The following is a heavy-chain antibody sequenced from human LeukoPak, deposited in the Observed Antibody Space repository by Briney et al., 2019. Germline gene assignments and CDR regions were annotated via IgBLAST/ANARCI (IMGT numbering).Heavy chain of an antibody. CDR2: IYSGGTT. D-gene: IGHD2-2*01. V-gene: IGHV3-53*01. Sequence: GGSLRLSCAASGFTVSTNYMTWVRQAPGKGLEWVSVIYSGGTTYYADSVKGRFTISRDNSKNTVYLQMNSLRADDTAVYYYAGAPPYATPSGDYWGQGTLVTVSS. CDR1: GFTVSTNY. J-gene: IGHJ4*02. CDR3: AGAPPYATPSGDY.